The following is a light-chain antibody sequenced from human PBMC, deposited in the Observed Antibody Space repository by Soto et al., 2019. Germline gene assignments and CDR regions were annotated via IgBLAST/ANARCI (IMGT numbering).Light chain of an antibody. CDR3: QQYADSPLT. Sequence: EIVLTQSPGTLTLSPGERATLSCRASQSVGRNYLAWYQHKPGQAPRLLIHGASSRAIGIPDRFSGSGSGTDFTLTISRLEPEYFAVYYCQQYADSPLTFGGGTEVEIK. CDR1: QSVGRNY. CDR2: GAS. V-gene: IGKV3-20*01. J-gene: IGKJ4*01.